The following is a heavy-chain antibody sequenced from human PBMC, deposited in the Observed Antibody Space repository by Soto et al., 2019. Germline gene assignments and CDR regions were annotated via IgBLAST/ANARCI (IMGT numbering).Heavy chain of an antibody. D-gene: IGHD4-4*01. Sequence: VASVKVSCKASGYSFTGYYMHWVRQAPGQGLEWMGWINPNSGGTNYAQKFQGRVTMTRDTSISTAYMELSRLRSDDTAVYYCARRYSNYDSFDPWGQETLVTVSS. V-gene: IGHV1-2*02. CDR1: GYSFTGYY. CDR3: ARRYSNYDSFDP. CDR2: INPNSGGT. J-gene: IGHJ5*02.